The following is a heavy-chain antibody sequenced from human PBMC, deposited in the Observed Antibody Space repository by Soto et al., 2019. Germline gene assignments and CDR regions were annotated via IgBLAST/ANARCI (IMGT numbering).Heavy chain of an antibody. CDR2: IYSDGST. CDR3: ARMRAAGTFDY. CDR1: GGSIIGYY. J-gene: IGHJ4*02. Sequence: SETLSLTCTVSGGSIIGYYWSCIRQPAGKGLEWIGRIYSDGSTNYNPSLESRVTMSVDTSKSQFSLKLTSMTAADTAMYYCARMRAAGTFDYWGQGTLVTVSS. D-gene: IGHD6-13*01. V-gene: IGHV4-4*07.